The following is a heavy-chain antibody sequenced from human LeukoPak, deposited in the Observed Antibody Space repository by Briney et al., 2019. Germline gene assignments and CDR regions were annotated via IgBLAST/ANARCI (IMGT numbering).Heavy chain of an antibody. V-gene: IGHV1-2*02. CDR3: ARGEYVISGYRNDVFDI. CDR1: GYTFTDYY. J-gene: IGHJ3*02. D-gene: IGHD3-22*01. Sequence: ASVKVSCKASGYTFTDYYMHWVRQAPGQRLGWMGWINPNSGATKYAQKFQGRVTMTRDTSISTAYMELSRLTSDDTAVYYCARGEYVISGYRNDVFDIWGQGTMVTVSS. CDR2: INPNSGAT.